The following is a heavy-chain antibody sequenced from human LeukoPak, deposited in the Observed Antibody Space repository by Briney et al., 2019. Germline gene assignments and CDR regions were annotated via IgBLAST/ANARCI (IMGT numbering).Heavy chain of an antibody. CDR1: GFTFSSYA. D-gene: IGHD1-14*01. Sequence: GGSLRLSCVASGFTFSSYAMSWGRQAPGKGLEWCSGISGSGGTTFYADSVRGLFTISRDNSKNTLYQQMNSLRGDDTAVYYCAEETGSQRGSSFDYWGQGKLVTVSS. V-gene: IGHV3-23*01. J-gene: IGHJ4*02. CDR2: ISGSGGTT. CDR3: AEETGSQRGSSFDY.